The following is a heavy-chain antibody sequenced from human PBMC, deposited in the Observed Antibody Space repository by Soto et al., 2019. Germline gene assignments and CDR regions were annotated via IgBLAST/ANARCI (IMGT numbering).Heavy chain of an antibody. CDR3: ARGGLLPDY. CDR1: GGSISSGGYS. Sequence: QLQLQESGSGLVKPSQTLSLTCAVSGGSISSGGYSWSWIRQPPGKGLEWIGYISHSGSTYYNPSLKSRVTISVDTAKNQYFLKLSSVTAADTAVYYCARGGLLPDYWGQGTLVTVSS. V-gene: IGHV4-30-2*01. CDR2: ISHSGST. J-gene: IGHJ4*02. D-gene: IGHD2-21*02.